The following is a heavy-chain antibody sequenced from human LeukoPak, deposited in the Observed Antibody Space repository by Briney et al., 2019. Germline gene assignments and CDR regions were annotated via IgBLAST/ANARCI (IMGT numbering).Heavy chain of an antibody. CDR2: ISYDGSNI. Sequence: GGSLRLSCAASGFTFSSYAMHWVRQAPGKGLEWVAVISYDGSNIYYADSVKGRFTISRDNSKNTLYLQMNSLRAEDTAVYYCARTQMRDDAYCSCGSWYYYYGMDVWGQGTTVTVSS. CDR3: ARTQMRDDAYCSCGSWYYYYGMDV. CDR1: GFTFSSYA. D-gene: IGHD2-15*01. V-gene: IGHV3-30-3*01. J-gene: IGHJ6*02.